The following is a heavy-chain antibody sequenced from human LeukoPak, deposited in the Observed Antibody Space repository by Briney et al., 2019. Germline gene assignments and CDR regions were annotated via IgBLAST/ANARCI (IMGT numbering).Heavy chain of an antibody. Sequence: ASVKDSCKTSRYSFTNYYMHWVRQAPGQGLEWMGMINLRGGTTNQPQKFQGRVTMTRDTSTSTVYMKLSSLRSEDTAVYFCARDLSGSYHMYYFDYWGQGTLVTVSS. CDR2: INLRGGTT. CDR1: RYSFTNYY. D-gene: IGHD1-26*01. CDR3: ARDLSGSYHMYYFDY. V-gene: IGHV1-46*01. J-gene: IGHJ4*02.